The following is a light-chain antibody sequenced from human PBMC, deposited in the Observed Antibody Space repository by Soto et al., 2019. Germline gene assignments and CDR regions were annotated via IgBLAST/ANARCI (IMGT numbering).Light chain of an antibody. Sequence: EIVMTQSPATLSVSPGERATLSCRASQSVSSNLAWYQQKPGQAPRLLIYGASTRATGIPARFSGSGSGTEFTLTLSSLQSEDFAVYYCQHYNNWPPVTFGQGTKVEI. CDR3: QHYNNWPPVT. J-gene: IGKJ1*01. V-gene: IGKV3-15*01. CDR2: GAS. CDR1: QSVSSN.